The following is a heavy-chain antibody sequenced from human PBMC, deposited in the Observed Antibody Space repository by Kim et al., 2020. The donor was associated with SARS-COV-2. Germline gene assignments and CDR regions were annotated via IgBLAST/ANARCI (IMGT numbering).Heavy chain of an antibody. CDR3: ATNLDYDILTGSEDYYFDY. J-gene: IGHJ4*02. CDR2: INTNTGNP. V-gene: IGHV7-4-1*02. Sequence: ASVKVSCKASGYTLTSYVMNWVRQAPGQGLEWMGWINTNTGNPTYAQGFTGRFVFSLDTSVSTAYLQISSLKADDTAVYYCATNLDYDILTGSEDYYFDYWGQGTLVTVSS. D-gene: IGHD3-9*01. CDR1: GYTLTSYV.